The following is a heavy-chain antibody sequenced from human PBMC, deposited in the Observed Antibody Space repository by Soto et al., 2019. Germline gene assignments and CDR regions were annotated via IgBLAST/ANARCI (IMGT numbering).Heavy chain of an antibody. CDR1: GGSISSGGYY. Sequence: QVQLQESGPGLVKPSQTLSLTCTVSGGSISSGGYYWSWIRQHPGKGLEWIGYIYYSGSTYYNPSLKSRVTITVDTSKNQFPLNLSSVTAADTAVYYCGRDARGRGGSKNFDLWGRGTLVTVSS. CDR2: IYYSGST. J-gene: IGHJ2*01. V-gene: IGHV4-31*03. CDR3: GRDARGRGGSKNFDL. D-gene: IGHD1-26*01.